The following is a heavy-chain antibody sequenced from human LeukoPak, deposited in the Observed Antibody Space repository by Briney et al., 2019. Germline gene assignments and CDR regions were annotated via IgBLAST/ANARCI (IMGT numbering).Heavy chain of an antibody. V-gene: IGHV1-2*02. Sequence: ASVKVSCKASGYTFTGYYMHWVRQAPGQGLEWMGWINPNSGGTDYAQKFQGRVTMTRDTSISTAYMELSRLRSDDTAVYHCARDRNGGSYLFDYWGQGTLVTVSS. CDR2: INPNSGGT. D-gene: IGHD1-26*01. CDR3: ARDRNGGSYLFDY. J-gene: IGHJ4*02. CDR1: GYTFTGYY.